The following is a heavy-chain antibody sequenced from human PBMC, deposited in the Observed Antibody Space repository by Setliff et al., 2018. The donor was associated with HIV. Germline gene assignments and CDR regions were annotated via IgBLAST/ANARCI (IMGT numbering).Heavy chain of an antibody. J-gene: IGHJ6*03. CDR3: ARGRLLWSGSYYYYYMDV. D-gene: IGHD3-10*01. CDR2: SRNKANSYTT. Sequence: GGSLRLSCTTSGFPFADYPVTWVRQAPGKGLEWVGRSRNKANSYTTEYATSVKGRFTISRDDSKNSLYLQMNSLKTEDTAVYYCARGRLLWSGSYYYYYMDVWGKGTTVTSP. CDR1: GFPFADYP. V-gene: IGHV3-72*01.